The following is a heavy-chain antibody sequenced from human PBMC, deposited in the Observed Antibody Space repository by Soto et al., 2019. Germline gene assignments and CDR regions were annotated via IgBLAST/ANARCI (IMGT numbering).Heavy chain of an antibody. CDR2: IYQSGST. CDR3: ARELLFYDSDGFSWDDAFDI. CDR1: GCSLSSSAYS. Sequence: TLSLTCAVSGCSLSSSAYSWSWIRQPPGKGLEWIGFIYQSGSTYYNPSLKSRVTMSLDRPENQFSLKLSSVTAADTAVYYCARELLFYDSDGFSWDDAFDIWGQGTMVTVSS. D-gene: IGHD3-22*01. J-gene: IGHJ3*02. V-gene: IGHV4-30-2*01.